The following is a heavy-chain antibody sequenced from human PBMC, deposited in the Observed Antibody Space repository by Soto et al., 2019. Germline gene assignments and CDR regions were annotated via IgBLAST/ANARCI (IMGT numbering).Heavy chain of an antibody. CDR3: ARQRIVAAGTFVDY. Sequence: PSETLSLTCTVSGDSINSTNYYWGWIRQPPGQGLEWIGSIYYSGSTYYTSSLKSRLTVSVDTSKNQFSLKLSSVTAADTALYYCARQRIVAAGTFVDYWGQGSLVTV. CDR2: IYYSGST. D-gene: IGHD6-13*01. CDR1: GDSINSTNYY. J-gene: IGHJ4*02. V-gene: IGHV4-39*01.